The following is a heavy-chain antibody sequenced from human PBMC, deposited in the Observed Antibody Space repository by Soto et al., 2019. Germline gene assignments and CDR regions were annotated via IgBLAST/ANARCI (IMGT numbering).Heavy chain of an antibody. CDR1: GFTFDDYA. D-gene: IGHD1-26*01. CDR3: ARGRPLVQLGYYFDS. V-gene: IGHV3-9*01. CDR2: ITWNSANI. J-gene: IGHJ4*02. Sequence: EVQLVESGGGLVQPGRSLRLSCAASGFTFDDYAIHWVRQAPGKGLKWVSGITWNSANIDYADSVKGRFTISRDNAKNSLYLQMSSLRPEDTAIYFSARGRPLVQLGYYFDSWGQGTLVTVSS.